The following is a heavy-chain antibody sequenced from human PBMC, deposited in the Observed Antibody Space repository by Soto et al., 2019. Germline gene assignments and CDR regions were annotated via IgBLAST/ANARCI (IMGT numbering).Heavy chain of an antibody. D-gene: IGHD3-10*01. J-gene: IGHJ4*02. Sequence: SETLSLTCAVSGGSISSSNWWSWVRQPPGKGLEWIGEIYHSGSTNYNPSLKSRVTISVDKSKNQFSLKLSSVTAADTAVYYCARNVLYGSGSYYTDYWGQGTLVTVSS. CDR3: ARNVLYGSGSYYTDY. CDR2: IYHSGST. V-gene: IGHV4-4*02. CDR1: GGSISSSNW.